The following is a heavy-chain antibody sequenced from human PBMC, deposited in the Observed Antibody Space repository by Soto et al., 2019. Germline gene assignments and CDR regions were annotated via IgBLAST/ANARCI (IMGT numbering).Heavy chain of an antibody. V-gene: IGHV4-61*05. CDR3: ARLPYSSSWSYYYYYMDV. Sequence: PSETLSLTCTVSGVSISNTDYSWSWIRQPPGKGLEWIGYIYYSGSTNYNPSLKSRVTISVDTSKNQFSLKLSSVTAADTAVYYCARLPYSSSWSYYYYYMDVWGKGTTVTVSS. CDR1: GVSISNTDYS. CDR2: IYYSGST. J-gene: IGHJ6*03. D-gene: IGHD6-13*01.